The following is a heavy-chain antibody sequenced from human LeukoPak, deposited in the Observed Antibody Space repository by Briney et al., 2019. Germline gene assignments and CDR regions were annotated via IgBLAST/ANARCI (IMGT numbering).Heavy chain of an antibody. J-gene: IGHJ5*02. Sequence: PSETLSLTCTVSGGSISSYYWSWIRQPPGKGLEWIGYIYYSGSTNYNPSLKSRVTISVDTSKNQFSLKLSSVTAADTAVYYCAREGGSYLGNWFDPWGQGTLVTVSS. CDR1: GGSISSYY. D-gene: IGHD1-26*01. CDR2: IYYSGST. CDR3: AREGGSYLGNWFDP. V-gene: IGHV4-59*12.